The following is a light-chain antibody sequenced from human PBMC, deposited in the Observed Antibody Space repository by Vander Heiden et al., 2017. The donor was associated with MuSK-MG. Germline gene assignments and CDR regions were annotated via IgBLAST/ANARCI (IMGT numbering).Light chain of an antibody. CDR3: SSYTTTSSLV. V-gene: IGLV2-14*03. CDR2: DVT. CDR1: SSDFGDYNF. J-gene: IGLJ3*02. Sequence: QSALTQPASVSGSPGQSVTLSCSGTSSDFGDYNFVSWYRQLPGKAPKLIIYDVTSRPSGISNRFSGSKSGSTASLTISGLQAEDEADYYCSSYTTTSSLVFGGGTKLTVL.